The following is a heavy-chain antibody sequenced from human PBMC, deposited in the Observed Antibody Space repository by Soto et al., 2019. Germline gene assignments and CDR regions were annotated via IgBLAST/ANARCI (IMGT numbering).Heavy chain of an antibody. CDR3: ARGDWGSREVHRYFDY. Sequence: SETLSLTCTFSVVSISSGDYYWSWIRQPPWKGLEWIGYIYYSGSTYYNPSLKSRVTISVDTSKNQFSLKLSSVTAADTAVYYCARGDWGSREVHRYFDYWGQGTLVIVSS. D-gene: IGHD3-16*01. CDR1: VVSISSGDYY. V-gene: IGHV4-30-4*01. J-gene: IGHJ4*02. CDR2: IYYSGST.